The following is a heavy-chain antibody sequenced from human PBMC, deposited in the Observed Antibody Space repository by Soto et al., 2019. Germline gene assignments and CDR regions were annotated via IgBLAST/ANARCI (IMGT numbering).Heavy chain of an antibody. D-gene: IGHD3-10*01. Sequence: NPSETLSLTCAVNGGSFREYYWSWLRQPPGKGLEWIGEINQSGTTHYNPSLKRRINISIDTSKNQFSLNLTSVTAADTATYYCARDIITVIGGEIYYYFGMDVWGQGTTVTVSS. CDR1: GGSFREYY. V-gene: IGHV4-34*01. J-gene: IGHJ6*02. CDR3: ARDIITVIGGEIYYYFGMDV. CDR2: INQSGTT.